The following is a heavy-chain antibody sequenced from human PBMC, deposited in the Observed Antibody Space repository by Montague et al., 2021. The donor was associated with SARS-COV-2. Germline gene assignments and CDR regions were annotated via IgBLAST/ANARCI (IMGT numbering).Heavy chain of an antibody. CDR3: TGADNYGS. CDR1: GFTFICFT. CDR2: ISGSGGRP. D-gene: IGHD4-17*01. V-gene: IGHV3-23*01. Sequence: SLIFSCAASGFTFICFTLPSVLLSPLHGLEWVSTISGSGGRPWYSDSVKVRSAISRANSKSTLFLQMNSLSAEDTALYYCTGADNYGSWGRGNLVTVSS. J-gene: IGHJ5*02.